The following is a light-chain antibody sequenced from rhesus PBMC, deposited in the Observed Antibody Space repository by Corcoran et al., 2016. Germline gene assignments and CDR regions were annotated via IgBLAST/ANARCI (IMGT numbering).Light chain of an antibody. CDR1: NIGTKN. V-gene: IGLV3-36*02. J-gene: IGLJ1*01. CDR2: YDD. CDR3: QLWDSSSDHFI. Sequence: SYEVTQPRSVSVSPGQTASLTCGAENIGTKNVHWYQQKPAQAPVLVIYYDDSRPSGIPERFSGSNSGNTATLTISGVEAGDEADYYCQLWDSSSDHFIFGGGTRLTVL.